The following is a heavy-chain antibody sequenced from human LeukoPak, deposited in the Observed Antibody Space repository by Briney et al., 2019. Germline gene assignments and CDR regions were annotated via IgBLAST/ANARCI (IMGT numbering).Heavy chain of an antibody. CDR3: AKRPSDYGDYVTYFDY. CDR2: ISDDGRNK. D-gene: IGHD4-17*01. J-gene: IGHJ4*02. V-gene: IGHV3-30*18. CDR1: GFSFISYG. Sequence: GGSLRLSCAASGFSFISYGMHGVRQAPGKGLEGVRVISDDGRNKKYADSVKGRFTISRDNSKDTLYLQMNSLRDEDTAVYYCAKRPSDYGDYVTYFDYWGQGTLVTVSS.